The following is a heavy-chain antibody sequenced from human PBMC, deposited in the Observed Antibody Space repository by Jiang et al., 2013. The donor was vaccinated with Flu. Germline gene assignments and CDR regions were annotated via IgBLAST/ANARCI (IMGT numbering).Heavy chain of an antibody. CDR2: IYYSGST. CDR1: GGSISSGGYY. V-gene: IGHV4-31*03. Sequence: CTVSGGSISSGGYYWSWIRQHPGKGLEWIGYIYYSGSTYYNPSLKSRVTISVDTSKNQFSLKLSSVTAADTAVYYCARGIDGDYVDYWGQGTLVTVSS. CDR3: ARGIDGDYVDY. J-gene: IGHJ4*02. D-gene: IGHD4-17*01.